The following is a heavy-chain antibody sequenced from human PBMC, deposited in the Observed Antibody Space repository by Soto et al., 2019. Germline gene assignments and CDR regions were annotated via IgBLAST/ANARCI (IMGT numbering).Heavy chain of an antibody. CDR3: ARDWGYCSSTSCYRGLGWFDP. CDR1: GGSISSYY. D-gene: IGHD2-2*02. J-gene: IGHJ5*02. V-gene: IGHV4-59*01. Sequence: QVQLQESGPGLVKPSETLSLTCTVSGGSISSYYWSWIRQPPGKGLEWIGYIYYSGSTNYNPSLKSRVTISVDTSKNQFSLKLSSVTAADTAVYYCARDWGYCSSTSCYRGLGWFDPWGQGTLVTVSS. CDR2: IYYSGST.